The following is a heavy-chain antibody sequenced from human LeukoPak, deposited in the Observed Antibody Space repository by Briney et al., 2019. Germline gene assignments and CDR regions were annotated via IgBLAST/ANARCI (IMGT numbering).Heavy chain of an antibody. J-gene: IGHJ4*02. CDR3: AREKTYYDYVWGSYRYTSGLDY. CDR2: FYHSGST. Sequence: SETLSLTCTVSGYSISSGYYWGWIRQPPGKGLEWIGSFYHSGSTYYNPSLKSRVTISVDTSKNQFSLKLSSVTAADTAVYYCAREKTYYDYVWGSYRYTSGLDYWGQGTLVTVSS. V-gene: IGHV4-38-2*02. CDR1: GYSISSGYY. D-gene: IGHD3-16*02.